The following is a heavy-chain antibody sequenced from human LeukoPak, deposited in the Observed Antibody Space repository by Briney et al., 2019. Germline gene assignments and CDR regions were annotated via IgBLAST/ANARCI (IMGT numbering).Heavy chain of an antibody. V-gene: IGHV3-7*01. CDR2: INEDGREE. J-gene: IGHJ4*02. CDR1: GFTFRSFY. Sequence: GGSLRLSCAASGFTFRSFYMSWVRQAPGKGLEWVAKINEDGREEYYVDSVKGRFTISRDNARNSVYLQMNSLRAEDTALYYCAKDEVGGHFEYWGQGILVTVSS. D-gene: IGHD1-26*01. CDR3: AKDEVGGHFEY.